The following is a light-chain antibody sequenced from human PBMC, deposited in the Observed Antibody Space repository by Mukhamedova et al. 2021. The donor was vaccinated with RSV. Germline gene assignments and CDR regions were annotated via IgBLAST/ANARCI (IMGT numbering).Light chain of an antibody. J-gene: IGKJ3*01. CDR1: QSIGSS. CDR2: FAS. CDR3: LQTSSLPFT. Sequence: EKVTITCRASQSIGSSLHWYQQKSDQSPKLLIKFASQSLSGVPLRFSGSGSGTDFTITINSLEAEDAATYYCLQTSSLPFTFGP. V-gene: IGKV6-21*01.